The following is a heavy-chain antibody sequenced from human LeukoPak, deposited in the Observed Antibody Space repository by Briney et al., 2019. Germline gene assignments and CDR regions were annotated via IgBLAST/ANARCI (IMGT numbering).Heavy chain of an antibody. Sequence: IPSETLSLTCTVSGGSISSYYWSWIRQPPGKGLEWIGYIYYSGSTNYNPSLKSRVTISVDTSKNQFSLKLSSVTAADTAVYYCARTYDFWSGYLNWFDPWGQGTLVTVSS. J-gene: IGHJ5*02. V-gene: IGHV4-59*01. CDR3: ARTYDFWSGYLNWFDP. D-gene: IGHD3-3*01. CDR2: IYYSGST. CDR1: GGSISSYY.